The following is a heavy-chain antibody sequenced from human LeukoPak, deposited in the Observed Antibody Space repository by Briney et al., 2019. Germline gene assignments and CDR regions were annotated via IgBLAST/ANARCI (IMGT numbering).Heavy chain of an antibody. V-gene: IGHV3-23*01. J-gene: IGHJ3*01. D-gene: IGHD2-8*01. CDR2: FSGSGDNT. CDR3: AKVRTGSSVYETLAT. CDR1: GFILTNSA. Sequence: GGSLRLSCVASGFILTNSAMTWVRQAPGKGPEWVSVFSGSGDNTHYADSVKGRFTMSRDSSKNTLYLQTNSLRAEDTAIYYCAKVRTGSSVYETLATWGQGTMVTVSS.